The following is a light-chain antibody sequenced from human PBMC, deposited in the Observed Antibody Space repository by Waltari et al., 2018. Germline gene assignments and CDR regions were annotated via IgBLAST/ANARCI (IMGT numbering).Light chain of an antibody. V-gene: IGLV2-18*02. CDR2: EVT. J-gene: IGLJ3*02. Sequence: QSALTQPPSVSGSPGQSVTISCTGTSSDGGSFNRVSWYQQPPGTAPKPTIYEVTYRPSGVPDRFSGSRSGNTASLTISGLQAEDEADYYCSSFTNSNTWVFGGGTKLTVL. CDR1: SSDGGSFNR. CDR3: SSFTNSNTWV.